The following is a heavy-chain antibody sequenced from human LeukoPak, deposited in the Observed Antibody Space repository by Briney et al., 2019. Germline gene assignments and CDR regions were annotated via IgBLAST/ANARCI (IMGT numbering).Heavy chain of an antibody. J-gene: IGHJ4*02. CDR2: ISGSGGST. D-gene: IGHD3-10*01. CDR1: GFTFSDHQ. CDR3: ARGPYGSGSNLLDY. Sequence: GGSLRLSCAASGFTFSDHQMDWVRQAPGKGLEWVSAISGSGGSTYYADSVKGRFTISRDNSKNTLYLQTNSLRAEDTAVYYCARGPYGSGSNLLDYWGQGTLVTVSS. V-gene: IGHV3-23*01.